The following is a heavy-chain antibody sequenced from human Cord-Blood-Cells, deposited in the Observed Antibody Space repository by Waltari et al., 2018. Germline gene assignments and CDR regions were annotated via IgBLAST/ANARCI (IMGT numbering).Heavy chain of an antibody. Sequence: QVQLVQSGAEVKKPGASVKVSCKASGYTFTGYYMHWVRQAPGQGLEWMGWINPNSGDTNYAQKFQGRVTMTRDTSISTAYMELSRLRSDDTAVYYCARDVAARRNWFDPWGQGTLVTVSS. CDR1: GYTFTGYY. CDR3: ARDVAARRNWFDP. D-gene: IGHD6-6*01. V-gene: IGHV1-2*02. J-gene: IGHJ5*02. CDR2: INPNSGDT.